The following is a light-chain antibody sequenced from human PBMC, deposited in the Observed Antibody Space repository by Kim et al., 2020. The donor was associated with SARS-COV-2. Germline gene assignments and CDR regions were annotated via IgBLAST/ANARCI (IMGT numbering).Light chain of an antibody. J-gene: IGLJ2*01. Sequence: SSELTQDPAVSVALGQTVRITCQGDSLRSYYASWYQQKPGQAPVLVIYGKNNRPSGIPDRFSGSSSGNTASLTITGAQAEDEADYYCNSRDSSGTVVFG. CDR3: NSRDSSGTVV. V-gene: IGLV3-19*01. CDR2: GKN. CDR1: SLRSYY.